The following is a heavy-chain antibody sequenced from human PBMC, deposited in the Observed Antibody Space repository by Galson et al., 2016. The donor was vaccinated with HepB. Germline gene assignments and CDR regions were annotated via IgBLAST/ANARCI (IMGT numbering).Heavy chain of an antibody. J-gene: IGHJ5*02. CDR1: GFTFSSYA. Sequence: SLRLSCAVSGFTFSSYAMHWVRRAPGKGLEWVGRIKSKTDGGTTDYAAPVKGRFTISRDDSKDTLYLQMNSLKTEDTAVYYCTTIGEVDTAMVTGWFDPWGQGTLVTVSS. V-gene: IGHV3-15*07. CDR2: IKSKTDGGTT. D-gene: IGHD5-18*01. CDR3: TTIGEVDTAMVTGWFDP.